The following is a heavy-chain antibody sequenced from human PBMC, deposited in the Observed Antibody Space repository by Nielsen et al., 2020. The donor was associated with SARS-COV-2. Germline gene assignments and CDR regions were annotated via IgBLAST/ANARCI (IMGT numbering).Heavy chain of an antibody. CDR3: AREREAYYYYYMDV. D-gene: IGHD1-26*01. CDR1: GFTFSSYW. CDR2: IRQDGSEK. Sequence: GESLKISCAASGFTFSSYWMSWVRQAPGKGLEWVANIRQDGSEKYYVDSVKGRFTISRDNAKNSLYLQMNSLRAEDTAVYYCAREREAYYYYYMDVWGKGTTVTVSS. V-gene: IGHV3-7*03. J-gene: IGHJ6*03.